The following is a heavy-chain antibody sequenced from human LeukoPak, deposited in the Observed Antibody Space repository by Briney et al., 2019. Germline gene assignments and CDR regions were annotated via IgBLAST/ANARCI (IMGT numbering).Heavy chain of an antibody. V-gene: IGHV1-2*02. CDR3: ARGYVWGSYRLGY. CDR2: INPNSGGT. CDR1: GYTFTGYY. J-gene: IGHJ4*02. D-gene: IGHD3-16*02. Sequence: GASVKVSCKASGYTFTGYYMHWVRQAPGQGLEWMGWINPNSGGTNYAQKFQGRVPMTRDTSISTAYVELSRLRSDDTAVYYCARGYVWGSYRLGYWGQGTLVTVSS.